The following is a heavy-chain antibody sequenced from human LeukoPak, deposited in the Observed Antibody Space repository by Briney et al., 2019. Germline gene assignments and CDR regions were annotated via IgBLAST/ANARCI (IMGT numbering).Heavy chain of an antibody. Sequence: GGSLRLSCAVSGLAFSSYWMSWVRQAPGKGLEWVANIKEDGSEKYYVDSVKGRFTISRDNAKNSLYLQMNSLRDEDTAVYYCARGDGYNYHFDYWGQGTLVTVSS. J-gene: IGHJ4*02. CDR1: GLAFSSYW. CDR3: ARGDGYNYHFDY. V-gene: IGHV3-7*05. D-gene: IGHD5-24*01. CDR2: IKEDGSEK.